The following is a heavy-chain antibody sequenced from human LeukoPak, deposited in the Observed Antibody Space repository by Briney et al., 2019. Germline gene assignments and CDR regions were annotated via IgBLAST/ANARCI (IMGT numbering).Heavy chain of an antibody. CDR2: IYYSGST. J-gene: IGHJ4*02. CDR3: ARGIVATISQGYFDY. CDR1: GGSISSSSYY. V-gene: IGHV4-39*01. D-gene: IGHD5-12*01. Sequence: SETPSLTCTVSGGSISSSSYYWGWIRQPPGKGLEWIGSIYYSGSTYYNPSLKSRVTISVDTSKNQFSLKLSSVTAADTAVYYCARGIVATISQGYFDYWGQGTLVTVSS.